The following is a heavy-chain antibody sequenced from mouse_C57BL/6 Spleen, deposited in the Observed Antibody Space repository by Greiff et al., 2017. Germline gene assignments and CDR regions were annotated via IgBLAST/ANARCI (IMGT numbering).Heavy chain of an antibody. J-gene: IGHJ3*01. CDR1: GYTFTSYW. Sequence: QVQLQQSGAELVKPGASVKMSCKASGYTFTSYWITWVKQRPGQGLEWIGDIYPGSGSTNYNEKFKSKATLTVDTSSSTAYMQLSSLTSEDSAVYYCARGADYYGSREGFAYWGQGTLVTVSA. V-gene: IGHV1-55*01. CDR3: ARGADYYGSREGFAY. D-gene: IGHD1-1*01. CDR2: IYPGSGST.